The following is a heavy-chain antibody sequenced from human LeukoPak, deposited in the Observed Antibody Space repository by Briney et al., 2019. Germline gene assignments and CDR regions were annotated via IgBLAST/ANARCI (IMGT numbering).Heavy chain of an antibody. Sequence: PSETLSLTCAVSDDSFSSHYWTWIRQPPGKGLEWIGYISYIGSTNYNPSLKSRVTISIDTSKDQFSLKLSSVTAADTAVYYCARDLVTVTKGYDIWGQGTMVSVSS. CDR2: ISYIGST. D-gene: IGHD4-17*01. CDR3: ARDLVTVTKGYDI. V-gene: IGHV4-59*11. CDR1: DDSFSSHY. J-gene: IGHJ3*02.